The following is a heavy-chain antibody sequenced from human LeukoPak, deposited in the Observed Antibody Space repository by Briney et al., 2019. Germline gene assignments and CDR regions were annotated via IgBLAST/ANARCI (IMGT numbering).Heavy chain of an antibody. V-gene: IGHV3-53*01. CDR3: ARDLPPPRHSSGWTYYFDY. Sequence: GGSLRLSCAASGFTVSSNYMSWVRQAPGKGLEWVSVIYSGGSRYYTTSVKGRFIISRDYSKNTQYLQMNSLRAEDTAVYYCARDLPPPRHSSGWTYYFDYWGQGTLVTVSS. CDR1: GFTVSSNY. CDR2: IYSGGSR. J-gene: IGHJ4*02. D-gene: IGHD6-19*01.